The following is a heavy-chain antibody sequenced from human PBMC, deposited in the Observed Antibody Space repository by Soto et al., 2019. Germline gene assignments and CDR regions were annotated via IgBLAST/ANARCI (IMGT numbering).Heavy chain of an antibody. CDR1: GGSIGSYY. CDR3: AREGRTSSFQH. V-gene: IGHV4-59*12. CDR2: VYYSGST. J-gene: IGHJ1*01. Sequence: SETLSLTCTVSGGSIGSYYWSWMRQPPGKGLEWIGYVYYSGSTNYNPSLKSRVTMSVDTSKNQFSLKLSSVTAADTAVYYCAREGRTSSFQHWGQGPLVTLAS.